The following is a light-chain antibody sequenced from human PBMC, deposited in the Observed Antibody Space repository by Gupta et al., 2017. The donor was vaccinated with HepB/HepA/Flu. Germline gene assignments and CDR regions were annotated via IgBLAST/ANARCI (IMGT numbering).Light chain of an antibody. CDR1: QNINKY. CDR3: IQRLSSPVT. Sequence: DIQMIHSPASLHASIGDTFTLTCRASQNINKYLNWYQQKSGRAPKLLIYASIRLDSGVPSRFSGSGSGTDFTLTINKRQPGDVASYYCIQRLSSPVTFGRGTKVEVK. CDR2: ASI. V-gene: IGKV1-39*01. J-gene: IGKJ4*01.